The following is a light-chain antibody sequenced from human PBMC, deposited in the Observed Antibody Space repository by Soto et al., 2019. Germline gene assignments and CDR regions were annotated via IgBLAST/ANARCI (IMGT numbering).Light chain of an antibody. CDR1: QSVSSSY. CDR3: QQYGSSPPWT. CDR2: GAS. Sequence: EIVLTQSPGTLSLSPWERATLSCRASQSVSSSYLAWYQQKPGQAPRLLIYGASSRATGIPPRFSGSGSGTDFTLTISRLEPEDFAVYYCQQYGSSPPWTFGQGTKVDIK. J-gene: IGKJ1*01. V-gene: IGKV3-20*01.